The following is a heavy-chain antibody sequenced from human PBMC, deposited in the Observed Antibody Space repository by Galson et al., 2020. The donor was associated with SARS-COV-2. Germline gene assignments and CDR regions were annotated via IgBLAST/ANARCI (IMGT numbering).Heavy chain of an antibody. CDR1: GFTFRSYS. CDR3: ARAARIYYDFLSGYSDDAFDI. CDR2: ISSSSYI. Sequence: GESLKISCAASGFTFRSYSMNWVRQAPGKGLESVSPISSSSYIYYADSVKGRFTISRDNAKNSLYLQMNSLRAEDTAVYYCARAARIYYDFLSGYSDDAFDIWGQGTMVTVSS. D-gene: IGHD3-3*01. J-gene: IGHJ3*02. V-gene: IGHV3-21*01.